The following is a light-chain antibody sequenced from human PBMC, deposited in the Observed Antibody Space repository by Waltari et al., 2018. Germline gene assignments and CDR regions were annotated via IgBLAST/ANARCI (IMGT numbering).Light chain of an antibody. V-gene: IGKV3-20*01. CDR1: QSVSSND. CDR3: QQYGSSPLP. Sequence: EIVLTQYPGTLSLSPGEIATLSCSARQSVSSNDLAWYQQRPGQAPRLLLYGASSRATSIPGRCSGSGSGTDSTLTISRLGPGDVSVYYCQQYGSSPLPCGGGIKVGIK. CDR2: GAS. J-gene: IGKJ4*01.